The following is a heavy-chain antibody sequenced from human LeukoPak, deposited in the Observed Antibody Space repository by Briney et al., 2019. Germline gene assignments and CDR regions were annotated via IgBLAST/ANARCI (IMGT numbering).Heavy chain of an antibody. CDR2: IYSGGST. Sequence: GGSLRLSCAASGFTVSSNYMSWVRQAPGKGLEWVSVIYSGGSTYYADSVKGRFTISRDNSKNTLYLQMNSLRAEDTAVYYCARLGRSGDIFFDYWGQGTLVTVSS. CDR1: GFTVSSNY. J-gene: IGHJ4*02. D-gene: IGHD3-9*01. CDR3: ARLGRSGDIFFDY. V-gene: IGHV3-66*04.